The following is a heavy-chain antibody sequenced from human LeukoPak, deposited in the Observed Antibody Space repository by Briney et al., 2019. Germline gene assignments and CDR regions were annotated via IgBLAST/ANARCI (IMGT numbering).Heavy chain of an antibody. V-gene: IGHV5-51*01. CDR2: IYPGDSDT. CDR1: GYSFTSYW. J-gene: IGHJ4*02. CDR3: ARFYYDSGGYRPLEMYYFDY. Sequence: GESLKISCKGSGYSFTSYWIGWVRQMPGKGLEWMGIIYPGDSDTRYSPSFQGQVTISADKSISTAYLQWSSLKASDTAMYYCARFYYDSGGYRPLEMYYFDYWGQGTLVTVSS. D-gene: IGHD3-22*01.